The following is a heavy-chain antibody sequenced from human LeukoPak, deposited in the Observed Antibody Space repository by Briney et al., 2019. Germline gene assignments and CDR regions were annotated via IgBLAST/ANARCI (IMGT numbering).Heavy chain of an antibody. V-gene: IGHV3-30*02. CDR2: IRDDGSNK. J-gene: IGHJ6*03. CDR3: AKDEYCSSTSCQYYYYYYMDV. Sequence: GGSLRLSWAASGFTFSSYGMHWVRQAPGKGLEWGAFIRDDGSNKYYADSEKGPFTISRDNSKNTLCLQMNSLRAEDTAVYYCAKDEYCSSTSCQYYYYYYMDVWGKGTTVTVSS. CDR1: GFTFSSYG. D-gene: IGHD2-2*01.